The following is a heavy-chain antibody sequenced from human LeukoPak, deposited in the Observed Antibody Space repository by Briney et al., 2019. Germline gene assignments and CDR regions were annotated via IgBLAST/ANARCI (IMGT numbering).Heavy chain of an antibody. Sequence: PGGSLRLSCAASGFTFSNYAMTWVRQAPGKGLEWVSAISGGGGRTYYADSVKGRFTISRDNSKNTLYLQMNSLRAEDTAVYYCAKCWNTYYYDTSGYSDYWGQGTLVTVSS. D-gene: IGHD3-22*01. CDR1: GFTFSNYA. V-gene: IGHV3-23*01. J-gene: IGHJ4*02. CDR2: ISGGGGRT. CDR3: AKCWNTYYYDTSGYSDY.